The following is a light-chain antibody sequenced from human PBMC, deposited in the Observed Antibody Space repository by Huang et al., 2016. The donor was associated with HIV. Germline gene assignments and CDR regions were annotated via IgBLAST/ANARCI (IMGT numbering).Light chain of an antibody. CDR2: GAS. CDR3: QQYGSSPYT. V-gene: IGKV3-20*01. Sequence: EIVLTRSPGTLSLSPGERVTLACRASQSVSSSYLAWYQQKPGQAPRLLIYGASSRATGIPDRFSGSGSGTDFTLTISRLEPEDFAVYYCQQYGSSPYTFGQGTKLEIK. J-gene: IGKJ2*01. CDR1: QSVSSSY.